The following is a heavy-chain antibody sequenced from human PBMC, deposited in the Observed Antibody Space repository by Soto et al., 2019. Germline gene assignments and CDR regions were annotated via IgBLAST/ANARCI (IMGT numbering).Heavy chain of an antibody. CDR3: ARHFGNYGDWAFDF. D-gene: IGHD4-17*01. Sequence: SETLSLTCTVSGGYISSYYWSWIRQPPGKGLEWIATINYSGRTYYNPSLRSRVTISVDTSRDQFSLNLNSVTAADTAVYYCARHFGNYGDWAFDFWGQGTLVTVSS. V-gene: IGHV4-59*08. CDR1: GGYISSYY. CDR2: INYSGRT. J-gene: IGHJ4*02.